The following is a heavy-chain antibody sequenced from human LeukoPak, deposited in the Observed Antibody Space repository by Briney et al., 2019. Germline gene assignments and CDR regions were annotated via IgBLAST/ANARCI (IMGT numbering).Heavy chain of an antibody. Sequence: GGSLRLSCAASGFSFSSYWMSWVRQAPGKGLECVANIKQDGSETYYVDSVKGRFTISKDNAKNSLYLQMNTLRADDTAVYYCARDKEEGSNSGSVFDIWGQGTMVTVSS. CDR2: IKQDGSET. CDR1: GFSFSSYW. J-gene: IGHJ3*02. V-gene: IGHV3-7*01. CDR3: ARDKEEGSNSGSVFDI. D-gene: IGHD1-26*01.